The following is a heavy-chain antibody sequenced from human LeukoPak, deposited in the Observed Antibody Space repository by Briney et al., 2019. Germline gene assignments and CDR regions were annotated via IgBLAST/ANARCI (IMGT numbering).Heavy chain of an antibody. J-gene: IGHJ4*02. CDR2: IIPIFGTA. CDR3: AVEEDTAMGTDY. V-gene: IGHV1-69*13. CDR1: GGTFSSYA. Sequence: SVKVSCKASGGTFSSYAISWVRRAPGQGLEWMGGIIPIFGTANYAQKFQGRVTITADESTSTAYMELSSLRSEDTAVYYCAVEEDTAMGTDYWGQGTLVTVSS. D-gene: IGHD5-18*01.